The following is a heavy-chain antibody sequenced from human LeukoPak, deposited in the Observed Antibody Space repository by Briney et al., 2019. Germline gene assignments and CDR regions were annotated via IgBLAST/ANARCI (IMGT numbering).Heavy chain of an antibody. Sequence: ASVKVSCKASGYTFTSYGISWVRQAPGQGLEWMGWISAYNGNTNYAQKLQGRVTMTTDTSTSTAYMELRSLRSDDTAVYYCARESFQGYDFWSGYTSFDYWGQGTLVTVSS. CDR1: GYTFTSYG. V-gene: IGHV1-18*01. J-gene: IGHJ4*02. CDR3: ARESFQGYDFWSGYTSFDY. D-gene: IGHD3-3*01. CDR2: ISAYNGNT.